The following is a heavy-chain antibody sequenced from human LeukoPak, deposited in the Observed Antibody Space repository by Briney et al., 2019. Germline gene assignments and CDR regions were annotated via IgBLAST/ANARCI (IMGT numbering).Heavy chain of an antibody. CDR2: INPSGGST. D-gene: IGHD3-3*01. J-gene: IGHJ5*02. CDR3: ARAITIFGVPNWFDP. CDR1: GYTFSSHY. V-gene: IGHV1-46*01. Sequence: GASVKVSCKASGYTFSSHYMHWVRQAPGQGLEWMGIINPSGGSTSYAQKSQGRVTMTRDMSTSTVYMDLSSLRSEDTAVYYCARAITIFGVPNWFDPWGQGTLVTVSS.